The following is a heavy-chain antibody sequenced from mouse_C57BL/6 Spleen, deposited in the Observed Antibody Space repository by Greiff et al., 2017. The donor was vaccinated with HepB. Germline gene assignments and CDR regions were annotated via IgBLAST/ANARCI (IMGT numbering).Heavy chain of an antibody. CDR2: IHPNSGST. Sequence: QVQLKQSVAELVKPGASVQLSCKASGYTFTSYWMHWVKQRPGQGLEWIGMIHPNSGSTNYNEKFKSKATLTVDKSSSTAYMQLSSLTSEDSAVYYCARSGIYYDYQGAMDCWGQGTSVTVSS. CDR1: GYTFTSYW. CDR3: ARSGIYYDYQGAMDC. V-gene: IGHV1-64*01. D-gene: IGHD2-4*01. J-gene: IGHJ4*01.